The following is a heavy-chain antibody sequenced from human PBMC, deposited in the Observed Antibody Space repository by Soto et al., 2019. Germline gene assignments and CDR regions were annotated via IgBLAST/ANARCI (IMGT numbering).Heavy chain of an antibody. CDR2: IIPIFGTA. CDR1: GGTFSSYA. V-gene: IGHV1-69*06. Sequence: ASVKVSCKASGGTFSSYAISWVRQAPGQGLEWMGGIIPIFGTANYAQKFQGRVTITADKSTSTAYMELSSLRSEDTAVYYCARDRGYCSSTSCYTGNWFDPWGQGTLVTVSS. CDR3: ARDRGYCSSTSCYTGNWFDP. J-gene: IGHJ5*02. D-gene: IGHD2-2*02.